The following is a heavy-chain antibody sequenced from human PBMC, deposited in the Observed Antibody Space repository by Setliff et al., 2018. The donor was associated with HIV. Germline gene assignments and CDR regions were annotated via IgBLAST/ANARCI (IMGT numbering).Heavy chain of an antibody. J-gene: IGHJ4*02. CDR3: ARSPSYRSSWEYYFDY. CDR1: GGSISGYH. Sequence: SETLSLTCTVSGGSISGYHWNRLRQTPGKGLEWIGYIYTSRGTNYNHSLRTRVIISVDTSNQFSLKLSSVTAADAAVYYCARSPSYRSSWEYYFDYWGQGILVTVSS. V-gene: IGHV4-4*09. CDR2: IYTSRGT. D-gene: IGHD6-13*01.